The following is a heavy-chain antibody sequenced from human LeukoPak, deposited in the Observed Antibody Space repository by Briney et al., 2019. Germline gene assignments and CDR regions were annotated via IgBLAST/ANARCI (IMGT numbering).Heavy chain of an antibody. D-gene: IGHD6-13*01. V-gene: IGHV3-7*01. Sequence: GGSLRLSCAASGSSFGDYWMSWVRQAPGKGLEWVAHIRRDGTDKRYVDSVKGRFTISRDNAKSSLFLQMNSLRAEDTAVYFCARNLATVDSSWFDPWGQGTLVTVSS. CDR1: GSSFGDYW. CDR2: IRRDGTDK. J-gene: IGHJ5*02. CDR3: ARNLATVDSSWFDP.